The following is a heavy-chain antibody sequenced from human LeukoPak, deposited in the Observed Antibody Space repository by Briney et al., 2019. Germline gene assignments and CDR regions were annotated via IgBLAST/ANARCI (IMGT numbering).Heavy chain of an antibody. Sequence: GGSLGLSCAASGFTFSGSAMHWVRQASGKGLEWVGRIGSKANSYATAYAASVKGRFTISRDDSKNTAYLQMNSLKTEDTAVYYCTSPSGRGVQNWFDPWGQGTLVTVSS. V-gene: IGHV3-73*01. D-gene: IGHD3-10*01. J-gene: IGHJ5*02. CDR1: GFTFSGSA. CDR2: IGSKANSYAT. CDR3: TSPSGRGVQNWFDP.